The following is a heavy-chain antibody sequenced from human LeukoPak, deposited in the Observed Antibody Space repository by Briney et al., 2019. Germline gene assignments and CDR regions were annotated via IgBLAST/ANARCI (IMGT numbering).Heavy chain of an antibody. CDR2: ISSSSSYI. CDR3: ARVRELAISFDY. J-gene: IGHJ4*02. V-gene: IGHV3-21*01. Sequence: AGGSLRLSCAASGFTFSSYSMNWVRQAPGKGLEWVSSISSSSSYIYYADSVKGRFTISRDNANNSLYLQMNSLRAEDTAVYYCARVRELAISFDYWGQGTLVTVSS. D-gene: IGHD6-13*01. CDR1: GFTFSSYS.